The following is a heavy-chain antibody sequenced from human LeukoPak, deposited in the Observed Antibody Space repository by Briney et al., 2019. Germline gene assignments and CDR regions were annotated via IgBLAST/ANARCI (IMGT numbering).Heavy chain of an antibody. CDR2: ISYDGSNK. CDR3: AREEPRYGDSYSPDAFDI. CDR1: GFTFSSYA. Sequence: GRSLRLSCAASGFTFSSYAMHWVRQAPGKGLEWVAVISYDGSNKYYADSVKGRFTISGDNSKNTLYLQMNSLRAEDTAVYYCAREEPRYGDSYSPDAFDIWGQGTMVTVSS. V-gene: IGHV3-30-3*01. J-gene: IGHJ3*02. D-gene: IGHD4-17*01.